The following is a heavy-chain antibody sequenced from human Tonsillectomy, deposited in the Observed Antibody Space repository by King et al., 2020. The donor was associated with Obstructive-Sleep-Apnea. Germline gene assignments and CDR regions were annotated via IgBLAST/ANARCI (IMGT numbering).Heavy chain of an antibody. J-gene: IGHJ4*02. CDR2: IFLNDEK. CDR1: GFSLSNARMG. V-gene: IGHV2-26*01. CDR3: ARMVRGASLYFLQRRTPAPYFDY. D-gene: IGHD3-10*01. Sequence: TLKESGPVLVKPTETLTLTCTVAGFSLSNARMGVSWIRQPPGKALEWLAHIFLNDEKSYSTSLKSRVTLSKDTSKSQVGLTMTNMDPLDTATYYCARMVRGASLYFLQRRTPAPYFDYWGQGTLVTVSS.